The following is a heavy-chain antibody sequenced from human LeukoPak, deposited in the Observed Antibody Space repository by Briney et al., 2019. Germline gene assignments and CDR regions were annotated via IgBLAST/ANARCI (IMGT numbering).Heavy chain of an antibody. Sequence: GASVKVSCKASGYTFTSYGISWVRQAPGQGLEWMGWISAYNGNTNYAQKLQSRVTMTTDTSTSTAYMELRSLRSDDTAVYYCARDLGVLLWLGESKTTGGYYGMDVWGQGTTVTVSS. CDR1: GYTFTSYG. J-gene: IGHJ6*02. CDR3: ARDLGVLLWLGESKTTGGYYGMDV. V-gene: IGHV1-18*01. CDR2: ISAYNGNT. D-gene: IGHD3-10*01.